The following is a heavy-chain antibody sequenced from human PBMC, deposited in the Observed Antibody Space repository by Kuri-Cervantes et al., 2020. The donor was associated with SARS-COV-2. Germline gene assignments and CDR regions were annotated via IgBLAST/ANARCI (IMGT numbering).Heavy chain of an antibody. CDR2: IYHSGST. J-gene: IGHJ4*02. Sequence: LRLSCTVSGGSISSGGYYWSWIRQPPGKGLEWIGYIYHSGSTYYNPSLKSRVTISVDRSKNQSSLKLSSVTAADTAVYYCARDTSSWYRGAFDYWGQGTLVTVSS. CDR1: GGSISSGGYY. CDR3: ARDTSSWYRGAFDY. D-gene: IGHD6-13*01. V-gene: IGHV4-30-2*01.